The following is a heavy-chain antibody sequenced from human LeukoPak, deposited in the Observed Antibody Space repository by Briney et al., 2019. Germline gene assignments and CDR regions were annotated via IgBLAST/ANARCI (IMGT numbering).Heavy chain of an antibody. CDR1: GFTFSNFA. J-gene: IGHJ4*02. V-gene: IGHV3-30-3*01. CDR3: AKGGDIVATWLPDY. Sequence: GGSLRLSCAASGFTFSNFAMHWVRQAPGKGLEWVAVISYDGTNKYYIDSVKGRFTISRDNSKNTLYLQMNSLRAEDTAVYYCAKGGDIVATWLPDYWGQGTLVTVSS. CDR2: ISYDGTNK. D-gene: IGHD5-12*01.